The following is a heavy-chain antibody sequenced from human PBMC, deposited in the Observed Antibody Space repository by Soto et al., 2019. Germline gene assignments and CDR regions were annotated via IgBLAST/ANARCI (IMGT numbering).Heavy chain of an antibody. CDR1: GGSISSGGYY. CDR3: ARGHLRPGPYSSREFDY. J-gene: IGHJ4*02. V-gene: IGHV4-31*03. D-gene: IGHD6-13*01. CDR2: IYYSGST. Sequence: QVQLQESGPGLVKPSQTLSLTCTVSGGSISSGGYYWSWIRQHPGKGLEWIGYIYYSGSTYYNPSLKSRVTISVDTSKNQFSLKLSSVTAADTAVYYCARGHLRPGPYSSREFDYWGQGTLVTVSS.